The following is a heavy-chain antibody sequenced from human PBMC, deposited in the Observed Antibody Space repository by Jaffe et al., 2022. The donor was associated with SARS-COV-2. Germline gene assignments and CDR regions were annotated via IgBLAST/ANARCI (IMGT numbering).Heavy chain of an antibody. Sequence: QVQLQESGPGLVKPSQTLSLTCTVSGGSISSGSYYWSWIRQPAGKGLEWIGRIYTSGSTNYNPSLKSRVTISVDTSKNQFSLKLSSVTAADTAVYYCASSTGGSKWELPSYFDYWGQGTLVTVSS. CDR1: GGSISSGSYY. J-gene: IGHJ4*02. CDR3: ASSTGGSKWELPSYFDY. CDR2: IYTSGST. V-gene: IGHV4-61*02. D-gene: IGHD1-26*01.